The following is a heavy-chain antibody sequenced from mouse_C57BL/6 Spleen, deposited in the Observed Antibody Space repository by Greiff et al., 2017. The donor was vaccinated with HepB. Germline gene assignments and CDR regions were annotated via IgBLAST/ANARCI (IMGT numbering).Heavy chain of an antibody. J-gene: IGHJ2*01. D-gene: IGHD1-1*01. CDR3: ARSPYGGYFDY. CDR1: GYTFTSYW. V-gene: IGHV1-50*01. Sequence: VQLQQPGAELVKPGASVKLSCKASGYTFTSYWMQWVKQRPGQGLEWIGEIDPSDSYTNYNQKFKGKATLTVDTSSSTAYMQLSSLTSEDSAVYYCARSPYGGYFDYWGQGTTLTVSS. CDR2: IDPSDSYT.